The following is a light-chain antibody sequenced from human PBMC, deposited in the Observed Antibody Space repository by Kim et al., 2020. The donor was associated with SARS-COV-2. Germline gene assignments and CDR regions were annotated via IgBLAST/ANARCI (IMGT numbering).Light chain of an antibody. J-gene: IGKJ2*01. V-gene: IGKV3-20*01. CDR1: QSVDSSY. Sequence: LSPGERGTLSCRASQSVDSSYLAWYQQKPGQAPRLLIYGATSRATGTPDRFSGSGSGTDFTLTISRVEPEDYAVYYCQQSGTSPYTFGQGTKLEI. CDR2: GAT. CDR3: QQSGTSPYT.